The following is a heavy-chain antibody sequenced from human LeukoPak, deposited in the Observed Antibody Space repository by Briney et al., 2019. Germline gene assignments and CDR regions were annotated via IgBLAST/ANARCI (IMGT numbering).Heavy chain of an antibody. D-gene: IGHD5-18*01. V-gene: IGHV4-59*08. CDR2: IYYSGST. J-gene: IGHJ4*02. CDR3: ARQVDTAMVNHYFDY. Sequence: SETLSLTCTVSGGSISSYYWSWIRQPPGKGLEWIGYIYYSGSTNYNPSLKSRVTISVDTSKNQFSLKLSSVTAADTAVYYCARQVDTAMVNHYFDYWGQGTLVTVSS. CDR1: GGSISSYY.